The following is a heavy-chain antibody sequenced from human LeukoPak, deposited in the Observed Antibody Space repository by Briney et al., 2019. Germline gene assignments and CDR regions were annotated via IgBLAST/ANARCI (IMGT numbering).Heavy chain of an antibody. J-gene: IGHJ4*02. CDR3: ARDRGRSGSYLDYFDY. CDR1: GFTFSSYS. V-gene: IGHV3-48*01. Sequence: GGSLRLSCAASGFTFSSYSMNWVRQAPGKGLEWVSYISSSSSTIYYADSVKGRFTISRDNAKNSLYLQMNSLRAEDTAVYHCARDRGRSGSYLDYFDYWGQGTLVTVSS. D-gene: IGHD1-26*01. CDR2: ISSSSSTI.